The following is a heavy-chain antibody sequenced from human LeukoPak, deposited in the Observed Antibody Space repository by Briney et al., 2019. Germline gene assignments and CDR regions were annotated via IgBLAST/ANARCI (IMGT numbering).Heavy chain of an antibody. Sequence: PSETLSLTCAVYGGSFSGYYWSWIRQPPGKGLEWIGEINHSGSTSYNPSLKSRVTISVDTSKNQFSLKLSSVTAADTAVYYCARVWGGIVVVPAAGRIDYWGQGTLVTVSS. CDR2: INHSGST. J-gene: IGHJ4*02. V-gene: IGHV4-34*01. CDR3: ARVWGGIVVVPAAGRIDY. D-gene: IGHD2-2*01. CDR1: GGSFSGYY.